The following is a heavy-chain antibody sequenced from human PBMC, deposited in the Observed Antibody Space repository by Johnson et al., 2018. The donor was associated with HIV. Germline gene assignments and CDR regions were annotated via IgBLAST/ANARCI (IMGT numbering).Heavy chain of an antibody. V-gene: IGHV3-23*04. CDR2: ISGSGGHT. J-gene: IGHJ3*02. CDR3: ARSKGSIWYGSAFDI. Sequence: VQLVESGGGLVQPGGSLRLSCAASGFTFSSYAMSWVRPAPGKGLEWVSAISGSGGHTYYADSVKGPFTSSRDNSKNTRYLQMNSLRGEDTAVYYCARSKGSIWYGSAFDIWGQGTMVTVSS. D-gene: IGHD6-13*01. CDR1: GFTFSSYA.